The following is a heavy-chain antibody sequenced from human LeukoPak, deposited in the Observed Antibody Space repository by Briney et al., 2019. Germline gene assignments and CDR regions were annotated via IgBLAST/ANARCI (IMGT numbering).Heavy chain of an antibody. J-gene: IGHJ6*02. CDR2: IKQDGSEK. D-gene: IGHD6-13*01. Sequence: GGSLRLSCAASGFTFSRYWMSWVRQAPGEGLEWVANIKQDGSEKYYVDSVKGRFTISRDNAKNSLYLQMNSLRAEDTAVYYCARGIAAAGYYYYGMDVWGQGTTVTVSS. V-gene: IGHV3-7*01. CDR1: GFTFSRYW. CDR3: ARGIAAAGYYYYGMDV.